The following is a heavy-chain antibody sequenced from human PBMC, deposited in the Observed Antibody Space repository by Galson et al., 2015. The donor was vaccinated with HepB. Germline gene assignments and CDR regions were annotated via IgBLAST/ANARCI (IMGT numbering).Heavy chain of an antibody. J-gene: IGHJ6*03. CDR3: ARADSPNYYYYYMDV. Sequence: TLSLTCTISGGSISSGSYYWSWIRQPAGKGLEWIGRIYTSGSTNYNPSLKSRVTMSVDTSKNQFSLKLSSVTAADTAVYYCARADSPNYYYYYMDVWGKGTTVTVSS. CDR1: GGSISSGSYY. CDR2: IYTSGST. D-gene: IGHD4-11*01. V-gene: IGHV4-61*02.